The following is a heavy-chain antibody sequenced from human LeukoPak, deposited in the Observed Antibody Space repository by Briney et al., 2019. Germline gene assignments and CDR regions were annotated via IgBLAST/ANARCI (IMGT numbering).Heavy chain of an antibody. CDR1: GFTFSSYS. Sequence: PGGSLRLSCAASGFTFSSYSMNWVRQAPGKGLEWVSSISSSSSYIYYADSVKGRFTISRDNAKNSLYLQMNSLRAEDTAVYYCARDGGYCSSTSCFDYCYYYGMDVWGQGTTVTVSS. D-gene: IGHD2-2*01. V-gene: IGHV3-21*01. CDR2: ISSSSSYI. CDR3: ARDGGYCSSTSCFDYCYYYGMDV. J-gene: IGHJ6*02.